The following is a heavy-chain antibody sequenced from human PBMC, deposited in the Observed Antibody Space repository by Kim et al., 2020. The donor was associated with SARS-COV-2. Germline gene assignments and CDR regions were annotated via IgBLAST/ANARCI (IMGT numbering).Heavy chain of an antibody. CDR2: IYHSGSP. Sequence: SETLSLTCAVSGVSISSSNWWSWVRQPPGKGLEWIGEIYHSGSPNYNPSFESRVTMSVDDSKNQFSLRLSSVTAADTAVYYCARLVGDCSSGRCSYFDF. V-gene: IGHV4-4*02. D-gene: IGHD2-15*01. CDR3: ARLVGDCSSGRCSYFDF. J-gene: IGHJ4*01. CDR1: GVSISSSNW.